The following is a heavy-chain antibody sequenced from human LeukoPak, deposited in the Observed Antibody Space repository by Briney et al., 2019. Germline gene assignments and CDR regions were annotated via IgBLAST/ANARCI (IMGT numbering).Heavy chain of an antibody. CDR1: GGSISSYY. CDR3: ARDAGVSRYFDY. Sequence: PSETLSLTCTVSGGSISSYYWSWIRQPPGQGLEWIGYIYYSGSTNYNPSLKSRVTISVDTSKNQFSLKLSSVTAADTAVYYCARDAGVSRYFDYWGQGTLVTVSS. D-gene: IGHD6-13*01. J-gene: IGHJ4*02. V-gene: IGHV4-59*01. CDR2: IYYSGST.